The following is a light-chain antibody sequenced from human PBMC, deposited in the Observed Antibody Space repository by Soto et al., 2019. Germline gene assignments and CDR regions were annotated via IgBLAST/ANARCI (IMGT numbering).Light chain of an antibody. CDR1: TSDIGGYNY. Sequence: QSALTQPASVSGSPGQSITISCTGTTSDIGGYNYVSWYQQHPGKAPKLMIYDVSNRPSGVSDRFSGSKSGNTASLTISGLQAEDEADYYCLSHTSSSTLVFVGGTKLTVL. J-gene: IGLJ2*01. CDR2: DVS. CDR3: LSHTSSSTLV. V-gene: IGLV2-14*03.